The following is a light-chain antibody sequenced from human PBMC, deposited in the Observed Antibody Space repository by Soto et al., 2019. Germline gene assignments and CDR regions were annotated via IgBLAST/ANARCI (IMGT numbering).Light chain of an antibody. CDR1: QSISSW. CDR2: DAS. V-gene: IGKV1-5*01. J-gene: IGKJ1*01. CDR3: QQYDNWPWT. Sequence: DIQMTQSPSTLSASVVDRVTITCRASQSISSWLAWYQQKPGKAPKLLIYDASSLESGVPSRFSGSGSGTEFTLTISSLQSEDFAVYYCQQYDNWPWTFGQGTKVDI.